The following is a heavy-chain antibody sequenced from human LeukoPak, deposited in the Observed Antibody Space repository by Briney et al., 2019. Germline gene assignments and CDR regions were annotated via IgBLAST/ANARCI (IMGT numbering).Heavy chain of an antibody. V-gene: IGHV4-34*01. Sequence: SETLSLTCAVYGGSFSGYYWSWIRQPPGKGLEWIGEINHSGSTNYNPSLKSRVTISVDTSKNQFSLKLSSVTAADTAVYYCASARYNWNFNRWGQGTLVTVSS. J-gene: IGHJ4*02. CDR3: ASARYNWNFNR. CDR2: INHSGST. D-gene: IGHD1-20*01. CDR1: GGSFSGYY.